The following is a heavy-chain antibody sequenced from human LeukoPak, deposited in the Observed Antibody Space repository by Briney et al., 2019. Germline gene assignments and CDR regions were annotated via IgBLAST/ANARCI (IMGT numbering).Heavy chain of an antibody. D-gene: IGHD5-18*01. CDR1: GFTFSSYA. V-gene: IGHV3-23*01. Sequence: PGGSLRLSCAASGFTFSSYAMAWVRQAPGKGLEWVSAISGSRNNTYYADSVKGRFTISRDNSKDTLYLQMNSLRVEDTAAYYCARDEGWIQLYFRGQGTLVTVSS. J-gene: IGHJ4*02. CDR3: ARDEGWIQLYF. CDR2: ISGSRNNT.